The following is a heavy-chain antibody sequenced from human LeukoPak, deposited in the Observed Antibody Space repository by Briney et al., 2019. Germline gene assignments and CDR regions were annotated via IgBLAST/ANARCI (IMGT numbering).Heavy chain of an antibody. Sequence: GGSLRLSCAASGFTFTNYGMHWVRQAPGKGLEWVAFIRYDGSNKYYADSVKGRFTISRDNSKNTLYLQMNSLRAEDTAVYYCARGEDLMGDAFDIWGQGTMVTVSS. CDR1: GFTFTNYG. CDR3: ARGEDLMGDAFDI. J-gene: IGHJ3*02. CDR2: IRYDGSNK. D-gene: IGHD2-8*01. V-gene: IGHV3-30*02.